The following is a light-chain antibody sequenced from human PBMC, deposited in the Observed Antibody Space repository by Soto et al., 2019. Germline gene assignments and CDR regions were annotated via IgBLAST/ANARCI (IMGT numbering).Light chain of an antibody. CDR3: CSYAGTNTNV. CDR1: SSDVGGFNY. V-gene: IGLV2-11*01. CDR2: DVT. J-gene: IGLJ2*01. Sequence: QSVLTQPRSVSGSPGQSVTISCTGTSSDVGGFNYVSWYQQLPGKAPKLMIHDVTKRPSGVPDRFSGSKSGNTASLTISGLQAEDETDYYCCSYAGTNTNVFGGGTKVTVL.